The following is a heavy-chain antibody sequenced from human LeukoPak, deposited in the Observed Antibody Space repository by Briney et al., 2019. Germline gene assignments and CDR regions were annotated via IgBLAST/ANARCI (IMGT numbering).Heavy chain of an antibody. V-gene: IGHV4-34*01. Sequence: SETLSLACAVYGGSFSGYYWSWIRQPPGKGLEWIGEINHSGSTNYNPSLKSRVTISVDTSKNQFSLKLSSVTAADTAVYYCARVYCSGGSCEGGYFDYWGQGTLVTVSS. CDR3: ARVYCSGGSCEGGYFDY. J-gene: IGHJ4*02. CDR2: INHSGST. CDR1: GGSFSGYY. D-gene: IGHD2-15*01.